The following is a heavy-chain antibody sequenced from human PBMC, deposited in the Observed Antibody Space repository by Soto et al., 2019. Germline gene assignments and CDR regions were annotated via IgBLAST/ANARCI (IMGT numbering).Heavy chain of an antibody. CDR2: ISSSSSYI. CDR1: GFTFSSYS. D-gene: IGHD3-10*01. CDR3: ASMGRGLDYYYGMDV. Sequence: EVQLVESGGGLVKPGGSMRLSCAASGFTFSSYSMNWVRQAPGKGLEWVSSISSSSSYIYYADSVKGRFTISGDNAKNSVYLQMSSLRAEDTAVYYSASMGRGLDYYYGMDVWGQGTTVTVAS. J-gene: IGHJ6*02. V-gene: IGHV3-21*01.